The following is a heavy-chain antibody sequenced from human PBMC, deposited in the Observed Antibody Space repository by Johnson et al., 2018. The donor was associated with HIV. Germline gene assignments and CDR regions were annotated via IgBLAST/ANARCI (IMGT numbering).Heavy chain of an antibody. D-gene: IGHD3-9*01. CDR2: IKSKTDGGTI. Sequence: EVQLVESGGTLVKPGGSLRLSCAASGFSFSNTWLSWVRQAPGKGLEWIGRIKSKTDGGTIEHAAPVKGRFTISRDDSKNTLYLQMNSLRAEDTAVYYCARAWGSRDILTALRGAFDMWGQGTMVTVSS. J-gene: IGHJ3*02. V-gene: IGHV3-15*02. CDR3: ARAWGSRDILTALRGAFDM. CDR1: GFSFSNTW.